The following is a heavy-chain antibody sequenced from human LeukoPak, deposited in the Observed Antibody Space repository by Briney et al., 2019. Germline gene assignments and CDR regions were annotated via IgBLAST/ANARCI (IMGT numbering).Heavy chain of an antibody. D-gene: IGHD6-13*01. CDR2: ISSSTVYI. Sequence: GGSLRLSCAASGFTFSSYSMNWVRQAPGKGLEWVSSISSSTVYIYYADSVKGRFTISRDNAKNSLYLQMNSLRAEDTAVYYCARSSSWTDFDSWGQGTLVTVSS. CDR3: ARSSSWTDFDS. V-gene: IGHV3-21*01. J-gene: IGHJ4*02. CDR1: GFTFSSYS.